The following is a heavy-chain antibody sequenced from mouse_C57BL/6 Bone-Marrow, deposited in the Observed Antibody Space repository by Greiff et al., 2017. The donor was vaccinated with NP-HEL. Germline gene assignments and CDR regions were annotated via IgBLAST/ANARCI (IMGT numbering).Heavy chain of an antibody. J-gene: IGHJ2*01. CDR1: GYTFTSYW. Sequence: EVQLQQPGTELVKPGASVKLSCKASGYTFTSYWMHWVKQRPGQGLEWIGAIYPGNSDTSYNQKFKGKAKLTAVTSASTAYMELSSLTNEDSAVYYCTRPLYDYFDYWGQGTTLTVSS. CDR2: IYPGNSDT. CDR3: TRPLYDYFDY. V-gene: IGHV1-5*01. D-gene: IGHD2-3*01.